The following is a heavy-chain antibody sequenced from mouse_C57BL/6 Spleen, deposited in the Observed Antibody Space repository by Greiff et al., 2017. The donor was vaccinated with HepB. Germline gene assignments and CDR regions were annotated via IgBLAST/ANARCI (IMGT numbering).Heavy chain of an antibody. CDR2: ISSGSSTI. V-gene: IGHV5-17*01. J-gene: IGHJ3*01. D-gene: IGHD2-5*01. CDR1: GFTFSDYG. CDR3: ARLTYSISWFAY. Sequence: EVQLVESGGGLVKPGGSLKLSCAASGFTFSDYGMHWVRQAPEKGLEWVAYISSGSSTIYYADTVKGRFTISRDNAKNTLFRQMTSLRSEDTAMYYCARLTYSISWFAYWGQGTLVTVSA.